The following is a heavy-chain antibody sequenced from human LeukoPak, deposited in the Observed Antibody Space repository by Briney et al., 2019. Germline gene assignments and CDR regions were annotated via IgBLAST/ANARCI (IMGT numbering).Heavy chain of an antibody. V-gene: IGHV3-49*04. CDR2: IRSKAYGGTT. Sequence: GSLRLSCTASGFTFGDYAMSWVRQAPGKGLEWVGFIRSKAYGGTTEYAASVKGRFTISRDDSKSIAYLQMNSLKTEDTAVYYCTSPDDYGDSSFDYWGQGTLVTVSS. CDR3: TSPDDYGDSSFDY. J-gene: IGHJ4*02. D-gene: IGHD4-17*01. CDR1: GFTFGDYA.